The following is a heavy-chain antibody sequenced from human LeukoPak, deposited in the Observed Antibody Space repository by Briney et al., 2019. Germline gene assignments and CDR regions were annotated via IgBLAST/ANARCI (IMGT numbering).Heavy chain of an antibody. V-gene: IGHV3-48*03. CDR3: ARGHIAVAGRGYFDY. CDR2: ISSSGSTI. CDR1: GFTFSSYE. D-gene: IGHD6-19*01. Sequence: GGSLRLSCAASGFTFSSYEMNWVRQAPGKGLEWVSYISSSGSTIYYADSVKGRFTISRDNAKNSLYLQMNSPRAEDTAVYYCARGHIAVAGRGYFDYWGQGTLVTVSS. J-gene: IGHJ4*02.